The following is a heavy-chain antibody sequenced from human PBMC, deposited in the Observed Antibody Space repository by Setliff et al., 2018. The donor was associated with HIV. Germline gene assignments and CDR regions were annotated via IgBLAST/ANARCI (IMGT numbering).Heavy chain of an antibody. CDR2: IYTNGYT. CDR1: GGSISSGSYY. CDR3: AGAGPGSQNDALDV. Sequence: LSPAYSVSGGSISSGSYYWTWIRQPAGKGPEWLGHIYTNGYTNYNPSPKSRVTISVDTSKNRFSLNLTSVTSADTAVSYCAGAGPGSQNDALDVWGQGTMVTVSS. J-gene: IGHJ3*01. V-gene: IGHV4-61*09.